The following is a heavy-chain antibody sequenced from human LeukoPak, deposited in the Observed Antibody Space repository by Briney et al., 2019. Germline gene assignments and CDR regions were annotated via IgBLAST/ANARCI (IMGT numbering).Heavy chain of an antibody. Sequence: GGSLILSCAASAFTFSGAWRSWFRQDPGKELLWVSRINSDGSTTSSAASVQGRFTISRDTAKNTLYLQMNSLRAEDTAVYYCARGHHYYDSSAYYYWGQGTLVTVSS. CDR2: INSDGSTT. D-gene: IGHD3-22*01. CDR3: ARGHHYYDSSAYYY. CDR1: AFTFSGAW. V-gene: IGHV3-74*01. J-gene: IGHJ4*02.